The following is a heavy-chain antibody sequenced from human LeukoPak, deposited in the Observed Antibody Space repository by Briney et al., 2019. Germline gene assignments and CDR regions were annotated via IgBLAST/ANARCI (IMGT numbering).Heavy chain of an antibody. CDR1: GGSLSGYY. Sequence: SETLSLTCAVYGGSLSGYYWSWIRQPPGKGLEWIGEINHSGSTNYNPSLKSRVTISVDTSKNQFSLKLSSVTAADTAVYYCARLGSEWEPFDYWGQGTLVTASS. J-gene: IGHJ4*02. V-gene: IGHV4-34*01. CDR3: ARLGSEWEPFDY. D-gene: IGHD1-26*01. CDR2: INHSGST.